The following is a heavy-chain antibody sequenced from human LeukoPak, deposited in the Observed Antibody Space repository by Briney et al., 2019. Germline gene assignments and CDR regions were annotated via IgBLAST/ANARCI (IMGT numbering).Heavy chain of an antibody. J-gene: IGHJ4*02. CDR2: TYYRSKWYN. V-gene: IGHV6-1*01. CDR1: GDSVSSNSAA. Sequence: SQTLSLTCAISGDSVSSNSAAWNWIRQSPSRGLEWLGRTYYRSKWYNDYAVSVKSRITINPDTSKDQFSLQLNSVTPEDTAVYYCARTWVRGVTHPPHFDYWGQGTLVTVSS. D-gene: IGHD3-10*01. CDR3: ARTWVRGVTHPPHFDY.